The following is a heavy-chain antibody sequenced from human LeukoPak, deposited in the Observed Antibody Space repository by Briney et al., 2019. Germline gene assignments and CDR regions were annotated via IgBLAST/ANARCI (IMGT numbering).Heavy chain of an antibody. Sequence: WETLSLSCAASGGSISSYYWSWIRQPAGKGLEWIGRIYTSGSTNYNPSLKSRATMSVNTSKNQFSLKLSSVAAADTAVYYCARDSSSWYAYFDYWGQGTLVTVSS. CDR3: ARDSSSWYAYFDY. CDR1: GGSISSYY. V-gene: IGHV4-4*07. D-gene: IGHD6-13*01. CDR2: IYTSGST. J-gene: IGHJ4*02.